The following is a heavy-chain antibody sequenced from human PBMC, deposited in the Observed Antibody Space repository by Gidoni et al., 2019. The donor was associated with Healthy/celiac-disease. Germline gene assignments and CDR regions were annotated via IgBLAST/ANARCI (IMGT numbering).Heavy chain of an antibody. D-gene: IGHD5-18*01. Sequence: EVQLVESGGGLVKPGGSLRLSCAASGFTFSSYSMNWVRQAPGKGLEWVSSISSSSSYIYYADSVKGRFTISRDNAKNSLYLQMNSLRAEDTAVYYCARDSPAAMVTIDYWGQGTLVTVSS. CDR2: ISSSSSYI. CDR1: GFTFSSYS. CDR3: ARDSPAAMVTIDY. V-gene: IGHV3-21*01. J-gene: IGHJ4*02.